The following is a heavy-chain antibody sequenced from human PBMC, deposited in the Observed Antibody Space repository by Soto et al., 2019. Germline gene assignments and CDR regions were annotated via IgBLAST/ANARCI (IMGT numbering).Heavy chain of an antibody. V-gene: IGHV4-39*01. Sequence: SETLYLTCTVSGGSISSSSYSWGWIRQPPGNGLVWFGSIYYSGSPYYNPSLKSRVTISVDTSKNPFSLKLSSVTAADTAVYYCARVAAAGNREGYFDYWGQGTLVTVSS. CDR3: ARVAAAGNREGYFDY. CDR1: GGSISSSSYS. CDR2: IYYSGSP. D-gene: IGHD6-13*01. J-gene: IGHJ4*02.